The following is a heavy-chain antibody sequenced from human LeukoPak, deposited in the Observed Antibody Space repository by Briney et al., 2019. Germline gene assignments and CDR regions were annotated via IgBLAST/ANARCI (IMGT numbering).Heavy chain of an antibody. D-gene: IGHD4-17*01. Sequence: TGGSLRLSCAASEFTFSSYSMNWVRQAPGKGLEWVSVVYSGGSTYYADSVRGRFTISRDNSKNTLYLQVNSLRAEDTAVYYCARGEDYGDYFDYWGQGTLVTVSS. CDR3: ARGEDYGDYFDY. J-gene: IGHJ4*02. V-gene: IGHV3-53*01. CDR1: EFTFSSYS. CDR2: VYSGGST.